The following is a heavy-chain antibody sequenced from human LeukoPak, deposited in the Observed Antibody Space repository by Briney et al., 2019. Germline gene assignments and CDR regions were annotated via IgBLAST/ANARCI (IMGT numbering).Heavy chain of an antibody. J-gene: IGHJ6*04. Sequence: GRFLRLSCAASGFTFSSYGMHWVRQAPGKGLEWVAVISYDGSNKYYADSVKGRFTISRDNSKNTLYLQMNSLRAEDTAVYYCAKGYVAAGTRPRGLGYGMDVWGKGTTVTVSS. D-gene: IGHD6-13*01. CDR2: ISYDGSNK. CDR1: GFTFSSYG. V-gene: IGHV3-30*18. CDR3: AKGYVAAGTRPRGLGYGMDV.